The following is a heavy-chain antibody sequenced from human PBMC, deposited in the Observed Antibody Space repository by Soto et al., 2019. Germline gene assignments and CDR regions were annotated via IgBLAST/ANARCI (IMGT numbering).Heavy chain of an antibody. CDR1: GYTFNSYA. CDR2: ITGDTLEA. Sequence: QVPLVQSGAEVMKPGASVTVSCKASGYTFNSYAISWLRQAPGQGPEWMGWITGDTLEASYARKFQGRVTLTRNTSTSTVYLELRSLRDDSTVVYYFARDRPTDHSCQGTRVTVSS. CDR3: ARDRPTDH. J-gene: IGHJ5*02. V-gene: IGHV1-18*01.